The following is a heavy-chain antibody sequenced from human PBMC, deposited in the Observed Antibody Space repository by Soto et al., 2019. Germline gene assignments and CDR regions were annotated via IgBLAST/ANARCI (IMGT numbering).Heavy chain of an antibody. V-gene: IGHV1-18*01. Sequence: QVPLVQSGAEVKKPGASVKVSCKASGYTFTSYGISWVRQAPGHGLEWMGWISAYNGNTNYTQKLQGRVTMTTDTSTSTAYMELRSLRSDDTAVYYCARDLLAYDILTGYYLMGYFDYWGQGTLVTVSS. CDR2: ISAYNGNT. CDR1: GYTFTSYG. CDR3: ARDLLAYDILTGYYLMGYFDY. J-gene: IGHJ4*02. D-gene: IGHD3-9*01.